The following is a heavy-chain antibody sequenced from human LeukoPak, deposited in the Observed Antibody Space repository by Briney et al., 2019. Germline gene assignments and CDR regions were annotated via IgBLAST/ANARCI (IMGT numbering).Heavy chain of an antibody. V-gene: IGHV4-39*01. CDR1: GGSISSSSYY. CDR2: IYYSRST. D-gene: IGHD4-17*01. J-gene: IGHJ4*02. Sequence: PSETLSLTCTVSGGSISSSSYYWGWIRQPPGKGLEWIGSIYYSRSTYYNPSPKSRVTISVDTSKNQFSLKLSSVTAADTAVYYCARVPTVTFFDYWGQGTLVTVSS. CDR3: ARVPTVTFFDY.